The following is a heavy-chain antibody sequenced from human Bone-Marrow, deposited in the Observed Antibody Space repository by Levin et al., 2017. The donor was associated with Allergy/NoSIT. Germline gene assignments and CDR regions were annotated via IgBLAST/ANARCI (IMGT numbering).Heavy chain of an antibody. D-gene: IGHD4-17*01. CDR3: AKDPDYGDYSSYWYFDL. CDR2: VSGSGDST. J-gene: IGHJ2*01. CDR1: GFTFRNYV. Sequence: LPGGSLRLPCVVSGFTFRNYVVSWVRQVPGKGLEWVSSVSGSGDSTYYADSVRGRFTISRDNSKNTLYLQMNSLRAEDTAVYYCAKDPDYGDYSSYWYFDLWGRGTLVTVSS. V-gene: IGHV3-23*01.